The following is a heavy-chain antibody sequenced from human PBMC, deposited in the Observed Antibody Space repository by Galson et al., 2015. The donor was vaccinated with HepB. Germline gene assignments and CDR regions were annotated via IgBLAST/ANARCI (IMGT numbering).Heavy chain of an antibody. D-gene: IGHD2-21*02. J-gene: IGHJ4*02. CDR1: GFSFSNYG. Sequence: SLRLSCAASGFSFSNYGMHWVRQAPGKGLEWVALISYDGRNRYYADSVKGRFTISRDHSKNTLFLQMNSLRGEDTAVYYCAKDGIKYTTAWYSVDYWGQGTLVAVSS. V-gene: IGHV3-30*18. CDR3: AKDGIKYTTAWYSVDY. CDR2: ISYDGRNR.